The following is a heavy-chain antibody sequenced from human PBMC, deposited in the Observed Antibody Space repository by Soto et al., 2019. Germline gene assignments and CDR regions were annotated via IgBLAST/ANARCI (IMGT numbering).Heavy chain of an antibody. D-gene: IGHD6-13*01. CDR1: GYTFTSYY. Sequence: GASVKVSCKASGYTFTSYYMHWLRQAPGQGLEWMGIINPSGGSTSYAQKFQGRVTMTRDTSTSTVYMELSSLRSEDTAVYYCARVGAAAGKRNWFDPWGQGTLVTVS. CDR2: INPSGGST. J-gene: IGHJ5*02. CDR3: ARVGAAAGKRNWFDP. V-gene: IGHV1-46*01.